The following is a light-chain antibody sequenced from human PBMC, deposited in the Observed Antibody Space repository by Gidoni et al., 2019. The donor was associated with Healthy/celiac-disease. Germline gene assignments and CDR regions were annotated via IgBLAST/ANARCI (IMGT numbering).Light chain of an antibody. CDR3: QQFSA. CDR2: GAS. CDR1: QSVSSSY. V-gene: IGKV3-20*01. J-gene: IGKJ4*01. Sequence: EIVLTQSPGTLSLSPGERATLSCRASQSVSSSYFAWYQQKPGQAPRLLISGASSRATGIPDRFSGSGSGTDFTLTISRLEPEDFAVYYCQQFSAFGGGTKVEIK.